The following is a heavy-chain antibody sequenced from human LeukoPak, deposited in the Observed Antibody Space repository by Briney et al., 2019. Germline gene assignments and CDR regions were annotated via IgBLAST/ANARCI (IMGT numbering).Heavy chain of an antibody. CDR2: ISSSSRYI. V-gene: IGHV3-21*01. Sequence: GGSLRLSCAASGFTFSSYSMNWVRQAPGKGLEWVSSISSSSRYIYYADSVKGRFTISRDNAKNSLYLQMNSLRAEDTAVYYCARGLRVTGYYRDAFDIWGQGTMVTVSS. CDR3: ARGLRVTGYYRDAFDI. CDR1: GFTFSSYS. J-gene: IGHJ3*02. D-gene: IGHD3-9*01.